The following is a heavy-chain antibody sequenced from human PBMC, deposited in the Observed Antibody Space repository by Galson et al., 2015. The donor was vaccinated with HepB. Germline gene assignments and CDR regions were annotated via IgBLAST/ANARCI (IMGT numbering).Heavy chain of an antibody. CDR2: ISSSSSYI. J-gene: IGHJ3*02. CDR3: ARARSLRKQWLQDAFDI. Sequence: SLRLSCAASGFTFSSYSMNWVRQAPGKGLEWVSSISSSSSYIYYADSVKGRFTISRDNAKNSLYLQMNSLRAEDTAVYYCARARSLRKQWLQDAFDIWGQGTMVTVSS. CDR1: GFTFSSYS. V-gene: IGHV3-21*01. D-gene: IGHD6-19*01.